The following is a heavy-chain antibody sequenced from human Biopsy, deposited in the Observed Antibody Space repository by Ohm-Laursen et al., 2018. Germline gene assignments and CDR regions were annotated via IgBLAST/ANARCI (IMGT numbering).Heavy chain of an antibody. CDR3: AKDWFPYADYARAHGVDV. D-gene: IGHD3-16*01. CDR1: GFTFNNYG. V-gene: IGHV3-30*18. J-gene: IGHJ6*02. Sequence: RSLRLSCAASGFTFNNYGMQWVRQAPGKGLEWVAFIFYDGSNTYYADSVKGRFTISRDNSRDTLYLQMSSLRAEDTAVYYCAKDWFPYADYARAHGVDVWGQGTTVTVSS. CDR2: IFYDGSNT.